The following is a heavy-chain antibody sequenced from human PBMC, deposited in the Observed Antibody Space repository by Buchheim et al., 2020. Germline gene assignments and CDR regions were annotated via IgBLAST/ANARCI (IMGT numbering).Heavy chain of an antibody. V-gene: IGHV4-59*01. CDR1: GGSISSYY. D-gene: IGHD2-21*01. CDR3: ARVFRDWNWFDP. Sequence: QVQLQESGPGLVKPSETLSLTCTVSGGSISSYYWSWIRQPPGKGLEWIGYIYYSGSTNYNPSLKSRVTISVDTSKNQFSLKLSSVTAADTAVYYRARVFRDWNWFDPWGQGTL. CDR2: IYYSGST. J-gene: IGHJ5*02.